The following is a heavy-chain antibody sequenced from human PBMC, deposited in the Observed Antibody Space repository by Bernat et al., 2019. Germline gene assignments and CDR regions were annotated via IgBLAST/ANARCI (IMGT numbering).Heavy chain of an antibody. CDR2: IWYDGSTK. CDR3: ARRPDKKDDMWPSHYTNVDS. CDR1: GFTFSTYG. J-gene: IGHJ4*02. V-gene: IGHV3-33*01. Sequence: QVQLVQSGGGVVQPGRSLRLSCAASGFTFSTYGMHWVRQAPGEGLEWVAVIWYDGSTKYYGDSVKGRFTISRDNSKNTLYLQMNSLRVEDTAVYYCARRPDKKDDMWPSHYTNVDSWGQGTLVTVSS. D-gene: IGHD1-1*01.